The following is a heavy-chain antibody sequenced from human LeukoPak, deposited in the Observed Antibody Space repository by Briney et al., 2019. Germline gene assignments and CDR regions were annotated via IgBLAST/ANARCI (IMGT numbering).Heavy chain of an antibody. V-gene: IGHV1-2*02. Sequence: SVKVSCKASGYTFTGYYIYWVRQAPGQGLEWMGWINPNSDDTSYAQKFQGRVTMTGDTSVSTAYMELSRLRSDDTAVYYCARQDGDLDCWGQGTLVTVSS. D-gene: IGHD4-17*01. CDR2: INPNSDDT. CDR3: ARQDGDLDC. CDR1: GYTFTGYY. J-gene: IGHJ4*02.